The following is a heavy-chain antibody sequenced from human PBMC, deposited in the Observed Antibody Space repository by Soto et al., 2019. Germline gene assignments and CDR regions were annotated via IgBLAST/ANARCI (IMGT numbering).Heavy chain of an antibody. J-gene: IGHJ1*01. CDR3: ARGQQDIQN. Sequence: QVQLLESGGGVVQPGRSLRLSCAASGFTFSSCAMHWVRQPPGKGLEWVAVVSNDGRNKFYADSVRGRFTISRDNSKNTLCLDIDSRRVEDTAVCYCARGQQDIQNWGQGSLVLVSP. D-gene: IGHD2-15*01. V-gene: IGHV3-30-3*01. CDR1: GFTFSSCA. CDR2: VSNDGRNK.